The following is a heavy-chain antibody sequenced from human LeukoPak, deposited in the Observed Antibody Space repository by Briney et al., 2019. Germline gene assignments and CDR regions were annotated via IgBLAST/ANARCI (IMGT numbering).Heavy chain of an antibody. Sequence: SQTLSLTCTVSGGSISSGGYYWSWIRQPPGKGLEWIGYIYHSGSTYYNPSLKSRVTISVDTSKNQFSLKLSSVTAADTAVYYCAKIMTTVTSNWFDPWGQGTLVTVSS. CDR3: AKIMTTVTSNWFDP. CDR2: IYHSGST. CDR1: GGSISSGGYY. V-gene: IGHV4-30-2*02. D-gene: IGHD4-17*01. J-gene: IGHJ5*02.